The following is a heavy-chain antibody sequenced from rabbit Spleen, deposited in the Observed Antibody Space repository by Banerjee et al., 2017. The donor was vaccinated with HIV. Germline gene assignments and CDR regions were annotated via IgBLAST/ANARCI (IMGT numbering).Heavy chain of an antibody. J-gene: IGHJ4*01. Sequence: TVYANWVNGRFTISSHNARNTLFLQLSSLTAADTATYFCTRDDGSGHYIDGYFNLWGQGTLVTVS. CDR2: T. CDR3: TRDDGSGHYIDGYFNL. V-gene: IGHV1S47*01. D-gene: IGHD1-1*01.